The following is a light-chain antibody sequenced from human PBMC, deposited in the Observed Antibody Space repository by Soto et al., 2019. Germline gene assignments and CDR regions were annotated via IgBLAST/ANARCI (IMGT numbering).Light chain of an antibody. CDR1: QSVSSS. CDR2: DAS. V-gene: IGKV3-11*01. J-gene: IGKJ2*01. Sequence: EIVLTQSPATLSLSPGERATLSCRASQSVSSSLAWYQQKPGQAPRLLIYDASNRATGIPARFSGSGSGTDFTLTISSLEPEDFAVYYCQQRSNWIYTFGQGIKLEIK. CDR3: QQRSNWIYT.